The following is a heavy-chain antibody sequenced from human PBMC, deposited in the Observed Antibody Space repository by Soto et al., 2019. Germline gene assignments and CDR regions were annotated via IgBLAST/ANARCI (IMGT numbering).Heavy chain of an antibody. D-gene: IGHD3-10*01. CDR1: GYTFTSYG. CDR2: ISAYNGNT. V-gene: IGHV1-18*01. Sequence: QVQLVQSGAEVKKPGASVKVSCKASGYTFTSYGISWVRQAPGQGLEWMGWISAYNGNTNYAQKLQGRVTMTTDTSTSTAYMELRSLRSDDTAVYYCATYYYGSGSQDYYGMDVWGQGTKVTVSS. CDR3: ATYYYGSGSQDYYGMDV. J-gene: IGHJ6*02.